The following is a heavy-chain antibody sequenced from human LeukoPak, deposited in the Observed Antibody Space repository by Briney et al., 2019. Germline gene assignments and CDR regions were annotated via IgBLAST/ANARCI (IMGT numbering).Heavy chain of an antibody. V-gene: IGHV3-9*01. D-gene: IGHD6-19*01. J-gene: IGHJ4*02. CDR1: GFTFDDYA. Sequence: AGGSLRLSCAASGFTFDDYAMHWVRQAPGKGLEWVSGISWNSGSIGYADSVRGRFTISRDNAKNSLYLQMNSLRAEVTALYYCATSIAVAGTAAYWGQGTLVTVSS. CDR3: ATSIAVAGTAAY. CDR2: ISWNSGSI.